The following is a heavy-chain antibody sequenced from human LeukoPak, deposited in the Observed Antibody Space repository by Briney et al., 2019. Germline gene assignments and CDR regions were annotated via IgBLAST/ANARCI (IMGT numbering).Heavy chain of an antibody. D-gene: IGHD3-10*01. CDR2: INHSGST. Sequence: SETLSLTCAVYGGSFSGYYWSWIRQPPGKGLEWIGEINHSGSTNYNPSLKSRVTISADTSKNQFSLKLSSVTGADTAVYYCARHLASVWFAKLSLWNYWGQGTLVTVSS. CDR1: GGSFSGYY. J-gene: IGHJ4*02. V-gene: IGHV4-34*01. CDR3: ARHLASVWFAKLSLWNY.